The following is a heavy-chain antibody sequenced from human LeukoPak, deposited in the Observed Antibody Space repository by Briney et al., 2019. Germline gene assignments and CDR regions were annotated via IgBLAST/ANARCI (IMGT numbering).Heavy chain of an antibody. J-gene: IGHJ4*02. V-gene: IGHV3-30*02. CDR3: AKERDTAMVTIDY. CDR2: IRYDGSNK. Sequence: GGSLSLSCAASGFSFSSYGMHWVRQAPGKGLEWVAFIRYDGSNKYYADSVKGRFTISRDHSKNTLYLQMNSLRAEDTAVYYCAKERDTAMVTIDYWGQGTLVTVSS. CDR1: GFSFSSYG. D-gene: IGHD5-18*01.